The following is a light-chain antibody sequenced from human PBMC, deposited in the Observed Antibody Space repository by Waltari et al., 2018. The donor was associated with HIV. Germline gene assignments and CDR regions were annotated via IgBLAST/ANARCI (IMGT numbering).Light chain of an antibody. CDR3: QQYNNWPYT. J-gene: IGKJ2*01. CDR1: QSVSSN. CDR2: AAS. V-gene: IGKV3-15*01. Sequence: EIVMTQSPATLSVSPGERATLSCRASQSVSSNLAWYQQQPGQAPRLLIHAASTRATGIPARFSGSGSGTEFTLTISSLQSEDFVVYYCQQYNNWPYTFGQGTKLEIK.